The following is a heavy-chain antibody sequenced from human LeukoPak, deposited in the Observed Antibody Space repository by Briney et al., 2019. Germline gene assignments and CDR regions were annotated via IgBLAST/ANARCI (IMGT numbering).Heavy chain of an antibody. D-gene: IGHD3-3*01. V-gene: IGHV1-69*05. J-gene: IGHJ5*02. Sequence: SVKVSCKASGGTFSSYAISWVRQAPGKGVEGMGGSIPIFGTANYAQKFQGRVTITTDESTSTAYMELSSLRSEDTAVYYCARDNQIRNDFWSGYSDWFDPWGQGTLVTVSS. CDR1: GGTFSSYA. CDR3: ARDNQIRNDFWSGYSDWFDP. CDR2: SIPIFGTA.